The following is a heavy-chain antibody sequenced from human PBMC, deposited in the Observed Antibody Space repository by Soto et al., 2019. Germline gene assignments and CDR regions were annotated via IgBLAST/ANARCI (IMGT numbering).Heavy chain of an antibody. Sequence: PSETLSLTCTVSGGSISSGDYYWSWIRQPPGKGLEWIGYIYYSGSTYYNPSLKSRVTISVDTSKNQFSLKLSSVTAADTAVHYCARVDTAMVPDYWGQGTLVTVSS. CDR2: IYYSGST. CDR3: ARVDTAMVPDY. V-gene: IGHV4-30-4*01. CDR1: GGSISSGDYY. J-gene: IGHJ4*02. D-gene: IGHD5-18*01.